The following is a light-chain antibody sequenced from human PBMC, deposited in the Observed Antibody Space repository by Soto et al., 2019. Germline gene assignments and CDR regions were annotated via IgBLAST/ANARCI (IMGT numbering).Light chain of an antibody. Sequence: DIQMTQSPSSLSASVGDRVTITCRASQRISRYLNWYQQNPGKPPKLLIFAASSLQSGVPSRFSGSGSGTDFTLTISRLQPEDFATYYCQQSYINPLTFGGGTKVDIK. CDR1: QRISRY. J-gene: IGKJ4*01. CDR2: AAS. CDR3: QQSYINPLT. V-gene: IGKV1-39*01.